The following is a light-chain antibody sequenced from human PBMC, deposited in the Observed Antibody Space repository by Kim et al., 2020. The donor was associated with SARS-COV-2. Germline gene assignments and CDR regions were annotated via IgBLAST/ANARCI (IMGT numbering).Light chain of an antibody. CDR3: SSYAGSNNVV. CDR2: EVS. J-gene: IGLJ2*01. Sequence: GQSVHIACTGTSSDVGGYNYVSWYQQHPGKTPKLMIYEVSKRPSGVPDRFSGSKSGNTASLTVSGLQAEDEADYYCSSYAGSNNVVFGGGTQLTVL. V-gene: IGLV2-8*01. CDR1: SSDVGGYNY.